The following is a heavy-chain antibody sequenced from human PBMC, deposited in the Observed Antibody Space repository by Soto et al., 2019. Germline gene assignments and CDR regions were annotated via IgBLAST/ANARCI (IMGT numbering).Heavy chain of an antibody. D-gene: IGHD1-26*01. J-gene: IGHJ6*02. V-gene: IGHV1-18*01. Sequence: QVQLVQSGGEVKKPGASVKVSCKASGYTFTDYSISWVRQAPGQGLGWMGWISAYSGHTNYVQHLRGRVSMTTDTPTNTAYMSLRSLTSDDTAVYYCARDVEWELVELGLSFAGMDVWGRGTASTVSS. CDR2: ISAYSGHT. CDR3: ARDVEWELVELGLSFAGMDV. CDR1: GYTFTDYS.